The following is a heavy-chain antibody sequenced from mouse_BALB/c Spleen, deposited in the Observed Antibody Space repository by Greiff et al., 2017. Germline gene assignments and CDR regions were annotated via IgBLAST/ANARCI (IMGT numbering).Heavy chain of an antibody. CDR2: IRLKSNNYAT. CDR3: TRDAGYYFDY. V-gene: IGHV6-6*02. CDR1: GFTFSNYW. Sequence: EVQLVESGGGLVQPGGSMKLSCVASGFTFSNYWMNWVRQSPEKGLEWVAEIRLKSNNYATHYAESVKGRFTISRDDSKSSVYLQMNNLRAEDTGIYYCTRDAGYYFDYWGQGTTLTVSS. J-gene: IGHJ2*01.